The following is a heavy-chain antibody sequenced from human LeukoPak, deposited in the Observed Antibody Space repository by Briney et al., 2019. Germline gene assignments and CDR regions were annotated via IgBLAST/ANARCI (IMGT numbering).Heavy chain of an antibody. D-gene: IGHD4-17*01. CDR1: GGSFRGYY. J-gene: IGHJ4*02. Sequence: SETLSLTCAVYGGSFRGYYWSWIRQPPGKGLEWIGEINHSGSTNYNPSLKSRVTISVDTSKNQFSLKLSSVTAADTAVYYCASRIYGDGGYWGQGTLVTVSS. V-gene: IGHV4-34*01. CDR2: INHSGST. CDR3: ASRIYGDGGY.